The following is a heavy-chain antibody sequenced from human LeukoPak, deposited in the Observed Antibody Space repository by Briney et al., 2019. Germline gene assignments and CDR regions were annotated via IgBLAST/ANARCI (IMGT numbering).Heavy chain of an antibody. J-gene: IGHJ4*02. Sequence: GGSLRLSCAASGFTFSRYEVNWVRQARGKGLECVSYISSSGSTIYYADSVKGRFTISRDNAKNSLYLQMNSLRAEDTAVYYCARDRSSSLIFDYWGQGTLVTVSS. CDR2: ISSSGSTI. D-gene: IGHD6-13*01. CDR3: ARDRSSSLIFDY. CDR1: GFTFSRYE. V-gene: IGHV3-48*03.